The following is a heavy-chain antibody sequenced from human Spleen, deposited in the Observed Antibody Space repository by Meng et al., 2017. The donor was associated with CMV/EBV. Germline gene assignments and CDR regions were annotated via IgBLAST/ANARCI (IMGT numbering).Heavy chain of an antibody. Sequence: GESLKISCAASGFTFSSYSMNWVRQAPGKGLEWVSSISSSSSYIYYADSVKGRFTISRYNAKNSLYLQMNSLRAEDTAVYYCARDLSGSGYYNYYYYYGMDVWGQGTTVTVSS. CDR1: GFTFSSYS. J-gene: IGHJ6*02. CDR2: ISSSSSYI. CDR3: ARDLSGSGYYNYYYYYGMDV. V-gene: IGHV3-21*01. D-gene: IGHD3-3*01.